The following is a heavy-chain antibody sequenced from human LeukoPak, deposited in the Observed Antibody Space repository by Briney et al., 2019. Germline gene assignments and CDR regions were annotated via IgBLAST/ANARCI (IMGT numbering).Heavy chain of an antibody. CDR2: IYIDGTGI. D-gene: IGHD3-3*01. CDR3: AKDEEDGAYDFWTDYFDY. Sequence: GGSLRLSCAASGFTFSKYWMHWVRQAPGKGLVWVSRIYIDGTGIVYAGSVKGRFIISRDNAKNTLYLQMNSLRAEDTAVYYCAKDEEDGAYDFWTDYFDYWGQGTLVTVSS. J-gene: IGHJ4*02. CDR1: GFTFSKYW. V-gene: IGHV3-74*01.